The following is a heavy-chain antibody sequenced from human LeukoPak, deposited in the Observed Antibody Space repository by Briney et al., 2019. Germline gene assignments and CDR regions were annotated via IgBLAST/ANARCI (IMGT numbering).Heavy chain of an antibody. CDR3: ARCISMVRGVIRPPDY. J-gene: IGHJ4*02. V-gene: IGHV4-39*01. CDR1: GGSISSSSYH. CDR2: IYYSGSA. Sequence: SETLSLTCSVSGGSISSSSYHWRWIRQSPGKGLEWIGSIYYSGSAYYNPSLKSRLTISIDTSKNQFSLKLNSVTAADTAVYYCARCISMVRGVIRPPDYWGQGTLVTVSS. D-gene: IGHD3-10*01.